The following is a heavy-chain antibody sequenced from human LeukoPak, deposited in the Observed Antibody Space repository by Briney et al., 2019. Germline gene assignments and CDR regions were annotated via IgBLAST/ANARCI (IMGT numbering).Heavy chain of an antibody. CDR1: GFTFDDYA. D-gene: IGHD6-19*01. CDR2: ISWNSGSI. V-gene: IGHV3-9*01. J-gene: IGHJ3*02. CDR3: AKDIEQWLAHDAFDI. Sequence: PRGSLRLSCAASGFTFDDYAMHWVRQAPGKGLEWVSGISWNSGSIGYADSVKGRFTISRDNAKNSLYLQMNSLRAEDTALYYCAKDIEQWLAHDAFDIWGQGTMVTVSS.